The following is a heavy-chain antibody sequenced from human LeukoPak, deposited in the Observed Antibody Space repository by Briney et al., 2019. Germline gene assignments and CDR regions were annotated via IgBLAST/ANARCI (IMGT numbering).Heavy chain of an antibody. CDR3: ARGHLAADYAYYYGMDV. CDR1: GFTFSRYA. V-gene: IGHV3-30-3*01. CDR2: ISYDGSSK. Sequence: GGSLRLSCAASGFTFSRYAVHWVRQAPGKGLEWVAVISYDGSSKFYADSVKGRFTISRDNSKNTLYLQMNSLRAEDTAVYYYARGHLAADYAYYYGMDVWGQGTTVTVSS. D-gene: IGHD4-17*01. J-gene: IGHJ6*02.